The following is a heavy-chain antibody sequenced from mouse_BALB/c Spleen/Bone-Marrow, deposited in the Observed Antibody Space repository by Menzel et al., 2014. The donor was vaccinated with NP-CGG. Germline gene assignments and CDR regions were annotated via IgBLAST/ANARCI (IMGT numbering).Heavy chain of an antibody. CDR3: ARSYYVSSPYAMDY. CDR2: IAPGSGNI. CDR1: GYTFTSYW. V-gene: IGHV1S41*01. Sequence: DLVKPGASVKLSCKASGYTFTSYWINWVKQRPGQGLEWIGRIAPGSGNIYYNEMFNVKATLTVDASSSTAYIQLSSLSSEDSAVYFCARSYYVSSPYAMDYWGQGTSVTVSS. J-gene: IGHJ4*01. D-gene: IGHD1-1*01.